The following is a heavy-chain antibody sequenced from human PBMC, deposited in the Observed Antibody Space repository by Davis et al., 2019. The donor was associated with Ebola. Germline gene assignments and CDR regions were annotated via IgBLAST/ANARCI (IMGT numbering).Heavy chain of an antibody. D-gene: IGHD1-7*01. V-gene: IGHV4-4*02. J-gene: IGHJ5*02. CDR3: ARGKNYDYWFDP. CDR2: IYHSGST. CDR1: GGSISSSNW. Sequence: SETLSLTCAVSGGSISSSNWRSWVRQPPGKGLEWIGYIYHSGSTYYNPSLKSRVTISVDRSKNQFSLKLSSVTAADTAVYYCARGKNYDYWFDPWGQGTLVTVSS.